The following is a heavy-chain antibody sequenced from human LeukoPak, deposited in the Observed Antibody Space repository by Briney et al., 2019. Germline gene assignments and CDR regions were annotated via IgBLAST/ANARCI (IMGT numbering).Heavy chain of an antibody. D-gene: IGHD3-3*01. V-gene: IGHV3-23*01. CDR1: GFTFDNYA. CDR3: ASSGGSRWNDFWSGYYGPIVVNFDY. CDR2: ISASGGTT. J-gene: IGHJ4*02. Sequence: PGGSLRLSCAASGFTFDNYAMSWVRQVPGKGLEWVSLISASGGTTYYADSVKGRFTISRDNSKNTLYLQMNSLRAEDTAVYYCASSGGSRWNDFWSGYYGPIVVNFDYWGQGTLVTVSS.